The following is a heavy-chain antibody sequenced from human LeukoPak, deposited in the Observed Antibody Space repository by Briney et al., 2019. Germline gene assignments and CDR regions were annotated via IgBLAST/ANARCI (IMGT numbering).Heavy chain of an antibody. CDR1: GFTFHDYA. Sequence: PGGSLRLSCAASGFTFHDYAMHWVRQAPGKGLEWVSGISWNGATIDYADSVKGRFTISRDNAKNSLYLQMNSLRPEDMALYYCAKGPTYSSSSLFDYWGQGTLVAVSS. V-gene: IGHV3-9*03. CDR2: ISWNGATI. CDR3: AKGPTYSSSSLFDY. D-gene: IGHD6-6*01. J-gene: IGHJ4*02.